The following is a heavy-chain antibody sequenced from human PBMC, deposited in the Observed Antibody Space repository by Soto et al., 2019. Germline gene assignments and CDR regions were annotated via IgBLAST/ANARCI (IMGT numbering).Heavy chain of an antibody. V-gene: IGHV3-23*01. Sequence: EVHLFESGGGLVQPGGSLRLSCAASGFTFSSYAMSWVRQAPGKGLEWVSAISGSGGSTYYADSVKGRFTISRDNSKTALYLQMNSLRGEDTAVYYFAKDRPVTDRFYYWGQGRLVTVSS. D-gene: IGHD2-21*02. CDR1: GFTFSSYA. CDR2: ISGSGGST. CDR3: AKDRPVTDRFYY. J-gene: IGHJ4*02.